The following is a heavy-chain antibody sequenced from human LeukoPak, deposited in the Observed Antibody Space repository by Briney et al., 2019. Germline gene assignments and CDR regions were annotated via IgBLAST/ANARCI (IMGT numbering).Heavy chain of an antibody. CDR1: GFTVSSNY. J-gene: IGHJ1*01. CDR3: ARGPDPEYFQH. Sequence: GGSLRLSCAASGFTVSSNYTSWVRQAPGKGLEWVSVIYSGGSTYYADSVKGRFTISRDNSKNTLYLQMNSLRAEDTAVYYCARGPDPEYFQHWGQGTLVTVSS. V-gene: IGHV3-66*02. D-gene: IGHD1-14*01. CDR2: IYSGGST.